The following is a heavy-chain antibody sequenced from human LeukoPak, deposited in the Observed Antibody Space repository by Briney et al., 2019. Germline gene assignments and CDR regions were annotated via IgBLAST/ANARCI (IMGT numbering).Heavy chain of an antibody. CDR3: ATTPERYIFGSYYFDY. Sequence: SETLSLTCTVSGGSISSYYWSWIRQPAGKGLEWIGRIYTSGSTNYNPSLKSRVTMSVDTSKNQFSLKLSSVTAADTAVYYCATTPERYIFGSYYFDYWGQGTLVTVSS. J-gene: IGHJ4*02. CDR1: GGSISSYY. D-gene: IGHD2-15*01. V-gene: IGHV4-4*07. CDR2: IYTSGST.